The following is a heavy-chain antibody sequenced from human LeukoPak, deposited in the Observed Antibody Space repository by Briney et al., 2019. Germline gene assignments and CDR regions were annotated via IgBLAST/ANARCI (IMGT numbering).Heavy chain of an antibody. D-gene: IGHD6-19*01. V-gene: IGHV4-39*01. J-gene: IGHJ4*02. CDR3: ARWGSGWHYFDY. CDR1: GGSISSSSYY. Sequence: SETLSLTCTVSGGSISSSSYYWGWIRQPPGKGLEWIGSIYYSGSTYYNPSLKSRVTISVDTSKNQFSLNLSSVTAADTAVYYCARWGSGWHYFDYWGQGTLVTVSS. CDR2: IYYSGST.